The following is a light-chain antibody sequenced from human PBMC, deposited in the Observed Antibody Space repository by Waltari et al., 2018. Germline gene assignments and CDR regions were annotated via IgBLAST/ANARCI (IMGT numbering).Light chain of an antibody. J-gene: IGKJ2*01. CDR1: QGISKS. CDR2: AAS. CDR3: QQYYSTPT. Sequence: DIQMTHSPSSLSPSVGKRFTITCRASQGISKSLAWYQQKPGKAPKLLLYAASRLESGVPSRFSGSGSGTDYTLTISSLQPEDFATYYCQQYYSTPTFGQGTKLEI. V-gene: IGKV1-NL1*01.